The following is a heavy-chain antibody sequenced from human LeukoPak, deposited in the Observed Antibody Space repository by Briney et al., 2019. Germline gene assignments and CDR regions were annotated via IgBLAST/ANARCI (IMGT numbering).Heavy chain of an antibody. CDR1: GGSLSSHY. Sequence: SETLPLTCTVYGGSLSSHYWSWIRQPPGKGLEWIGYIYGSGSTNYDPSLRSRVTISEDTSKNQFSLKLTSVTAADTAVYYCARNVGWYSHDSWGQGTLVTVSS. CDR2: IYGSGST. CDR3: ARNVGWYSHDS. V-gene: IGHV4-4*09. J-gene: IGHJ4*02. D-gene: IGHD6-19*01.